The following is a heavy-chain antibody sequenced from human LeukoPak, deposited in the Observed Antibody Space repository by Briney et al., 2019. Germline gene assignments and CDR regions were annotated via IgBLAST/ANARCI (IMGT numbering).Heavy chain of an antibody. V-gene: IGHV5-51*01. Sequence: PGESLKISCKASGYSFTSYWIGWVRQMPGKGLEWMGIIDPSDSETRYTPSFQGQVTISVDKSLTTADLQRNSLKASDTAMYYCARQTAMGRSGDYWGQGTLVTVSS. CDR3: ARQTAMGRSGDY. J-gene: IGHJ4*02. CDR1: GYSFTSYW. D-gene: IGHD5-18*01. CDR2: IDPSDSET.